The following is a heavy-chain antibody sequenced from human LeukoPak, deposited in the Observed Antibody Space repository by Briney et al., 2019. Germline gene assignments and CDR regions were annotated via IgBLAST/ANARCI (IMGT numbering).Heavy chain of an antibody. CDR3: AKDVRVAVTWFDN. CDR1: GFTFSSYG. J-gene: IGHJ4*02. D-gene: IGHD6-19*01. Sequence: GGSLRLSCAASGFTFSSYGMHWVRQAPGKGLEWVAVISYDGSSKYYADSVKGRFTISRDNSKNTLYLQMNSLRAEDTAVYYCAKDVRVAVTWFDNWGQGTLVTVSS. V-gene: IGHV3-30*18. CDR2: ISYDGSSK.